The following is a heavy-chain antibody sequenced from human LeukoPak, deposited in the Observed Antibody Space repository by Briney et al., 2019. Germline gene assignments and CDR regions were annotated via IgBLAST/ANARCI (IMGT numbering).Heavy chain of an antibody. J-gene: IGHJ4*02. CDR3: ARGGIQVSGIDEFDY. Sequence: PGGSLRLSCAASGFTFIDYDMHWVRQVIGKGLEWVSAIGIRGDTHYSGSVKGRFTISRENAESSLYLQMNSLRAEDTAVYDCARGGIQVSGIDEFDYWGQGTLVTVSS. CDR1: GFTFIDYD. V-gene: IGHV3-13*01. D-gene: IGHD6-19*01. CDR2: IGIRGDT.